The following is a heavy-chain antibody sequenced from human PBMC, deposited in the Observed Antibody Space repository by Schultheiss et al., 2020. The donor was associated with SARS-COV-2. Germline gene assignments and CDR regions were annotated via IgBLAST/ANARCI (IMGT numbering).Heavy chain of an antibody. V-gene: IGHV4-59*01. CDR1: GGSISSYY. D-gene: IGHD3-9*01. CDR3: ARSLGYFDWLLYHAFDI. Sequence: SETLSLTCTVSGGSISSYYWSWIRQPPGKGLEWIGYIYYSGSTNYNPSLKSRVTISVDTSKNQFSLMLSSVTAAETAVYYCARSLGYFDWLLYHAFDIWGQETMVTVS. J-gene: IGHJ3*02. CDR2: IYYSGST.